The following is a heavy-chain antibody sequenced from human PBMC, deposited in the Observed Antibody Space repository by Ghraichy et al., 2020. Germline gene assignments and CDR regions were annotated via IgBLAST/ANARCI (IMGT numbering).Heavy chain of an antibody. CDR2: INKDESEK. CDR3: AREGAGGDY. J-gene: IGHJ4*01. V-gene: IGHV3-7*03. Sequence: GGSLRLSCAASGFTFSSYWMSWVRQAPGKGLEWVAKINKDESEKYYVDSVKGRFTISRDNAKNSLYLQMNSLRAEDTAVYYCAREGAGGDYWGHGSLVTVSS. D-gene: IGHD6-13*01. CDR1: GFTFSSYW.